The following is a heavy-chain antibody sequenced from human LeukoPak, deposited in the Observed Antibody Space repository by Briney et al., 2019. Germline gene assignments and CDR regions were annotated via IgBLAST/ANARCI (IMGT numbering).Heavy chain of an antibody. D-gene: IGHD4-23*01. CDR2: IYYSGST. V-gene: IGHV4-61*08. CDR3: ARDGAYGGAFDI. Sequence: SETLSLTCTVSGGSVSSGGYYWSWIRQPPGKGVEWIEYIYYSGSTNYNSSLKSRVTISVDTSKNQISLKLSSVTAADTAVYYCARDGAYGGAFDIWGQGTMVTVSS. CDR1: GGSVSSGGYY. J-gene: IGHJ3*02.